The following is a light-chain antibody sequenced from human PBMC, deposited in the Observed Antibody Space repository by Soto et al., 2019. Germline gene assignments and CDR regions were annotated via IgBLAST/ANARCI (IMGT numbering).Light chain of an antibody. CDR3: QQYGRHWT. J-gene: IGKJ1*01. V-gene: IGKV1-5*03. CDR1: QNSDIY. CDR2: KSS. Sequence: DIQVTQSPSTLSASVGDTVTITCRAGQNSDIYMAWYQQKPGKAPKLLIYKSSSFESGVPSRFSGSGSGTVFTLTISSLQPDDFATYYCQQYGRHWTFGQGTQVEI.